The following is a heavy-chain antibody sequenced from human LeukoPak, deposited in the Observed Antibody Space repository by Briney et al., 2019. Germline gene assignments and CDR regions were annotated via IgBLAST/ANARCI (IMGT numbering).Heavy chain of an antibody. CDR3: PKPRDGYKLDAFDI. D-gene: IGHD5-24*01. Sequence: PGGSLSLSCAPPGFTFDSYAMHWVRQAPGKGLEWVAFIRYDGSNKLYPDSVKGRFTISRDNSKNTLYMEMNSLRIEDTAVYFCPKPRDGYKLDAFDIWGQGTKVTVSS. V-gene: IGHV3-30*02. CDR2: IRYDGSNK. CDR1: GFTFDSYA. J-gene: IGHJ3*02.